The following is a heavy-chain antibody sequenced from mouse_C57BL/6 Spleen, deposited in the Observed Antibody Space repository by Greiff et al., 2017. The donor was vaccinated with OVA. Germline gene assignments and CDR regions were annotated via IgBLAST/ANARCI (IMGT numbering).Heavy chain of an antibody. V-gene: IGHV1-50*01. Sequence: VQLQQPGAELVKPGASVKLSCKASGYTFTSYWMQWVKQRPGQGLEWIGEIDPSDSYTNYNQKFKGKATLTVDTSSSTAYMQLSSLTSEDSAVYYCAREGLRRAMDYWGQGTSVTVSS. CDR3: AREGLRRAMDY. CDR2: IDPSDSYT. D-gene: IGHD2-4*01. CDR1: GYTFTSYW. J-gene: IGHJ4*01.